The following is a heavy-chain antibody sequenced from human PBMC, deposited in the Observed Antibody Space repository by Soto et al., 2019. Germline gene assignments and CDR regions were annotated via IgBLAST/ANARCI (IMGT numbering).Heavy chain of an antibody. CDR2: IYYSGST. CDR1: GGSISSYS. J-gene: IGHJ4*02. D-gene: IGHD6-6*01. Sequence: SETLSLTCTVSGGSISSYSWSWIRQPPGKGLEWIGYIYYSGSTNYNTSLKRRATISVDTSKNQFSLKLSSVTAADTAVYYCARSALRSSHPEFDYWGQGTLVTVSS. V-gene: IGHV4-59*01. CDR3: ARSALRSSHPEFDY.